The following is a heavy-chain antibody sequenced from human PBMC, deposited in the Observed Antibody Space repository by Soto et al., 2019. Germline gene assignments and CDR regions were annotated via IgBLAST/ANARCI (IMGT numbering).Heavy chain of an antibody. V-gene: IGHV5-51*01. D-gene: IGHD3-10*01. CDR2: IYPGDSDT. CDR1: GYTFSAYW. J-gene: IGHJ4*02. Sequence: GESLKISCKGSGYTFSAYWIAWVRQMPGKGLEWMGIIYPGDSDTKYSPAFQGQVTISADKSINTAYLQWTSLEASDTAMYYCARKFAPEFFDSWGQGTLVTVSS. CDR3: ARKFAPEFFDS.